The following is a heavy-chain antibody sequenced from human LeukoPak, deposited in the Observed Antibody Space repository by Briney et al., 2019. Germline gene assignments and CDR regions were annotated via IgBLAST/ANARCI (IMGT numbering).Heavy chain of an antibody. CDR3: ASVSGSYTSSGDY. CDR1: GDSVSSKNGA. D-gene: IGHD1-26*01. Sequence: KTSQTLSLTCVVSGDSVSSKNGAWNWIRQSPSRGLEWLGRTYYRSKWYNDYAESMEGRMTISQDTSKNQYSLHLNSVTPDDTAVYYCASVSGSYTSSGDYWGQGTLVTVSS. J-gene: IGHJ4*02. V-gene: IGHV6-1*01. CDR2: TYYRSKWYN.